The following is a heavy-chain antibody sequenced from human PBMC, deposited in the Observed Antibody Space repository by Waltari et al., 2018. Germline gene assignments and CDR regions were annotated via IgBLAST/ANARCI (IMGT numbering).Heavy chain of an antibody. V-gene: IGHV4-38-2*02. Sequence: QVQLQESGPGLVKPSETLSLTCTVSGYSISSGYYWGWIRQPPGKGLEWIGSIYHSGSTYYNPSLKSRVTISVDTSKNQFSLKLSSVTAADTAVYYCATQVHYDILTGYFSDNWFDPWGQGTLVTVSS. J-gene: IGHJ5*02. CDR3: ATQVHYDILTGYFSDNWFDP. CDR1: GYSISSGYY. CDR2: IYHSGST. D-gene: IGHD3-9*01.